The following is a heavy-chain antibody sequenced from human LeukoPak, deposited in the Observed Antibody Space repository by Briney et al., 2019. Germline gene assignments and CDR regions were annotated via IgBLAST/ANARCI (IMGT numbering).Heavy chain of an antibody. Sequence: SQTLSLTCTVSGGSISSGDYYWSWIRQPPGKGLEWIGYIYYSGSTNYNPSLKSRVTISVDTSKNQFSLKLSSVTAADTAVYYCARGSRYDYVWGSYRYPYYFDYWGQGTLVTVSS. CDR1: GGSISSGDYY. V-gene: IGHV4-61*08. CDR2: IYYSGST. CDR3: ARGSRYDYVWGSYRYPYYFDY. D-gene: IGHD3-16*02. J-gene: IGHJ4*02.